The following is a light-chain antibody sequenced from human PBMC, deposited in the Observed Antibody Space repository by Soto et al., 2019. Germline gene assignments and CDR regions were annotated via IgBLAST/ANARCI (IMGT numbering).Light chain of an antibody. CDR1: QGISSY. V-gene: IGKV1-8*01. Sequence: AIRMTQSPSSLSASTGDRVTITCRASQGISSYLAWYQQKPGKAPNLLIYAASTLQSGVPSRFSGSGSGTDFTLTISCLQSEDFATDYCQQYYSYPRTFGQGTKVEIK. J-gene: IGKJ1*01. CDR3: QQYYSYPRT. CDR2: AAS.